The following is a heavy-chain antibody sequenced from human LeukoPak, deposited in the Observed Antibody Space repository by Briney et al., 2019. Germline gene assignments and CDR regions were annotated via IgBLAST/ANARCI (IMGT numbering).Heavy chain of an antibody. Sequence: RTLETLSLTCAVYGGSFSGYYWSWIRQPPGKGLEWIGEINHSGSTNYNPSLKSRVTISVDTSKNQFSLKLSSVTAADTAVYYCARAGTGAAFDIWGQGTMVTVSS. CDR2: INHSGST. D-gene: IGHD7-27*01. J-gene: IGHJ3*02. CDR3: ARAGTGAAFDI. V-gene: IGHV4-34*01. CDR1: GGSFSGYY.